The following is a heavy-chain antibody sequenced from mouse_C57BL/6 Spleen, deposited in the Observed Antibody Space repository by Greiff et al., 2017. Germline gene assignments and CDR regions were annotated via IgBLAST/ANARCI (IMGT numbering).Heavy chain of an antibody. J-gene: IGHJ1*03. V-gene: IGHV1-4*01. Sequence: VKLQESGAELARPGASVKMSCKASGYTFTSYTMHWVKQRPGQGLEWIGYINPSSGYTKYNQKFKDKATLTADKSSSTAYMQLSSLTSEDSAVYYCAWEYFDVWGTGTTVTVSS. CDR2: INPSSGYT. CDR3: AWEYFDV. D-gene: IGHD4-1*01. CDR1: GYTFTSYT.